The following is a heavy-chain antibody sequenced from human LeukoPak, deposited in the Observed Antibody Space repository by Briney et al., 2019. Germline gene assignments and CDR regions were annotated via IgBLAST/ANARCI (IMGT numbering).Heavy chain of an antibody. Sequence: PGGSLRLSCAASGSTFSSFAMSWVRQAPGKGLEWVSTISGSGGSTYYADSVKGRFTISRDNSKNTLYLQVNSLRAEDTAIYYCAKHCSGGSCYSSPFHYWGQGTLVTVSS. CDR2: ISGSGGST. D-gene: IGHD2-15*01. CDR3: AKHCSGGSCYSSPFHY. J-gene: IGHJ4*02. V-gene: IGHV3-23*01. CDR1: GSTFSSFA.